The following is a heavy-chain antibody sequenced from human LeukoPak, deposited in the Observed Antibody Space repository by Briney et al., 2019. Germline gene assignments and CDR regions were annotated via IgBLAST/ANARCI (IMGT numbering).Heavy chain of an antibody. V-gene: IGHV3-23*01. D-gene: IGHD2-15*01. J-gene: IGHJ4*02. Sequence: GGSLRLSCAASGFTFSSYAMSWVRQAPGKGLEWVSAISGSGGSTYYADSVKGRFTISRDNSKNTLYLQMNSLRAEDTAVYYCEKEDCSGGSCYPTDYWGKGTLVTVSS. CDR1: GFTFSSYA. CDR3: EKEDCSGGSCYPTDY. CDR2: ISGSGGST.